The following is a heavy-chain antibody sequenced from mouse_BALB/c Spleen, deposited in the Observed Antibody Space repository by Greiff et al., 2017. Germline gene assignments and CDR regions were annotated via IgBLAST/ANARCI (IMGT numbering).Heavy chain of an antibody. CDR3: ARDNYYYAMDY. CDR2: INSNGGST. J-gene: IGHJ4*01. CDR1: GFTFSSYG. V-gene: IGHV5-6-3*01. Sequence: EVMLVESGGGLVQPGGSLKLSCAASGFTFSSYGMSWVRQTPDKRLELVATINSNGGSTYYPDSVKGRFTISRDNAKNTLYLQMSSLKSEDTAMYYCARDNYYYAMDYWGQGTSVTVSS. D-gene: IGHD1-3*01.